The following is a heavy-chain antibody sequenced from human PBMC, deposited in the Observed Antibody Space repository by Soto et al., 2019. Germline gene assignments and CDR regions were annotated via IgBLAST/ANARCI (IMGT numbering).Heavy chain of an antibody. Sequence: EVQLLESGGGLVQPGGSLRLSCAASGFTFSSYAMSWVRQAPGKGLEWVSAISGSGGSTYYADSVKGRFTISRDNSKNTLYLPMNSRRAEDTAVYYCAKDPEPNWYFDLWGRGTLVTVSS. CDR1: GFTFSSYA. D-gene: IGHD1-1*01. V-gene: IGHV3-23*01. CDR3: AKDPEPNWYFDL. CDR2: ISGSGGST. J-gene: IGHJ2*01.